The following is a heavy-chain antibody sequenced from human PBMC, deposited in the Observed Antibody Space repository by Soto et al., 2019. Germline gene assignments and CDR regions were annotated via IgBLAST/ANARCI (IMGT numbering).Heavy chain of an antibody. D-gene: IGHD5-12*01. Sequence: QVQLVQSGAEVKKPGASVKVSCKASGYSFSTYAVHWMRQAPGQRLEWMGWINGGHGNTKYSQKFQGRVTITRDTFASTAYMELSSLRSEDTAVYFCARGGYDYFMWVDYWGQGTLVTVSS. CDR2: INGGHGNT. CDR1: GYSFSTYA. CDR3: ARGGYDYFMWVDY. V-gene: IGHV1-3*01. J-gene: IGHJ4*02.